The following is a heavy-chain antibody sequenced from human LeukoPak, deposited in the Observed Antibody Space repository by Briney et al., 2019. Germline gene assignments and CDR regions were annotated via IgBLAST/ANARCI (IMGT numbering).Heavy chain of an antibody. D-gene: IGHD3-22*01. V-gene: IGHV4-31*03. CDR2: IYYSGST. J-gene: IGHJ4*02. CDR1: GASISDYY. CDR3: ARVVDYYDSSGYYYFDY. Sequence: PSETLSLTCTVSGASISDYYWSWIRQHPGKGLEWIGYIYYSGSTYYNPSLKSRVTISVDTSKNQFSLKLSSVTAADTAVYYCARVVDYYDSSGYYYFDYWGQGTLVTVSS.